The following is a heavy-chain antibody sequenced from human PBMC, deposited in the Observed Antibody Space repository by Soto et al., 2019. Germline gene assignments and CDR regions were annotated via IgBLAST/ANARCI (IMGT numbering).Heavy chain of an antibody. Sequence: PGGSLRLSCAASGFTFSSYGMHWVRQAPGKGLEWVAVISYDGSNKYYADSVKGRLTISRDNSKNTLYLQMNSLRAEDTAVYYCVKDLRYCDISGYFSYWGQGTLGTVSS. CDR1: GFTFSSYG. D-gene: IGHD3-22*01. V-gene: IGHV3-30*18. CDR3: VKDLRYCDISGYFSY. J-gene: IGHJ4*02. CDR2: ISYDGSNK.